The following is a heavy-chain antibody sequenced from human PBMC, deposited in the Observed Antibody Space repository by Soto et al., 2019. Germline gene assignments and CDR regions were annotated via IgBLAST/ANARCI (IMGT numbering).Heavy chain of an antibody. CDR2: ISYDGSNK. V-gene: IGHV3-30*18. CDR3: AKDRGIAAAGTNYYYYGMDV. CDR1: GFTFSSYG. J-gene: IGHJ6*02. D-gene: IGHD6-13*01. Sequence: PGGSLRLSCAASGFTFSSYGMHWVRQAPGKGLEWVAVISYDGSNKYYADSVKGRFTISRDNSKNTLYLQMNSLRAEDTAVYYCAKDRGIAAAGTNYYYYGMDVWGQGTTVTVSS.